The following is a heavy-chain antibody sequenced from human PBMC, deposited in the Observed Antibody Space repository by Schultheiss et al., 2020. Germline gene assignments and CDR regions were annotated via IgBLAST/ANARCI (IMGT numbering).Heavy chain of an antibody. V-gene: IGHV4-59*08. CDR3: AVCRYTSGWLLRYGMDV. Sequence: SQTLSLTCTVSGVSINDYYCSWIRQPPGKGLEWIGYISYSANTKYNPSLESRVTISIDTSKNQLSLKLDSVTAADTAMYYCAVCRYTSGWLLRYGMDVWGQGTTVTVSS. D-gene: IGHD6-19*01. CDR2: ISYSANT. J-gene: IGHJ6*02. CDR1: GVSINDYY.